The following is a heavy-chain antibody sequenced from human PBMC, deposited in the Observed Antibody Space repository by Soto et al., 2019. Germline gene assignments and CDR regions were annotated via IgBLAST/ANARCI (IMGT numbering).Heavy chain of an antibody. V-gene: IGHV4-59*08. CDR3: ARHSGGKPPNFDY. CDR1: GGSISSYY. J-gene: IGHJ4*02. CDR2: IYYSGST. Sequence: SETLSLTCTVSGGSISSYYWSWIRQPPGKGLEWIGYIYYSGSTNYNPSLKSRVTISVDTSKNQFSLKLSSVTAADTAVYYCARHSGGKPPNFDYWGQGTLVTVSS. D-gene: IGHD2-15*01.